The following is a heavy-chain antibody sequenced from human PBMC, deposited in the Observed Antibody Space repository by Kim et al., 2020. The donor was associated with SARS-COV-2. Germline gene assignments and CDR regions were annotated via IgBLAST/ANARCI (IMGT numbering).Heavy chain of an antibody. V-gene: IGHV1-18*01. CDR1: GYTFTSYG. J-gene: IGHJ4*02. CDR3: ARGGGIHLWVLPTDY. Sequence: ASVKVSCKASGYTFTSYGTSWVRQAPGQGHEWMGWISAYNGNTNYAQKLQGRVTMTTDTSTRTAYRELRSLRSDDTAVYYCARGGGIHLWVLPTDYWGQGTLVTVSS. D-gene: IGHD5-18*01. CDR2: ISAYNGNT.